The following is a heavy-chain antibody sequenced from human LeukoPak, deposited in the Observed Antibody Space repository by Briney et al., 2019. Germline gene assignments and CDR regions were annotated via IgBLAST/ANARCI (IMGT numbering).Heavy chain of an antibody. CDR3: AKDYDTLTGYYSLIDY. V-gene: IGHV3-23*01. D-gene: IGHD3-9*01. CDR1: GFTFSSYA. Sequence: GGSLRLSCAASGFTFSSYAMSWVRQAPGKGLEWVSAISGSGGSTYYADSVKGRFTVSRDNSKNMLYLQMHSLRAEDTALYYCAKDYDTLTGYYSLIDYWGQGTLVTVSS. CDR2: ISGSGGST. J-gene: IGHJ4*02.